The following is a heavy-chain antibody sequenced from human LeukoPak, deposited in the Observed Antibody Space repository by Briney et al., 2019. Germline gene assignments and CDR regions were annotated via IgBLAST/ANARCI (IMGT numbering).Heavy chain of an antibody. J-gene: IGHJ4*02. CDR1: GFTFSTYW. CDR3: ARDVVGSLDY. CDR2: IKGDESAR. D-gene: IGHD1-26*01. Sequence: PGGSLRLSCAASGFTFSTYWMAWVRQAPGKGLECVANIKGDESARHQADSVKGRFTISRDNTRNSLYLQMTNLRGDDTAVYYCARDVVGSLDYWGQGTLVTVSS. V-gene: IGHV3-7*01.